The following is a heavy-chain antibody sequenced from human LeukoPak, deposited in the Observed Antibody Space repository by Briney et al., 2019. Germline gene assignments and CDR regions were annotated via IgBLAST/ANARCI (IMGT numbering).Heavy chain of an antibody. D-gene: IGHD6-13*01. CDR1: GFTFSSYW. V-gene: IGHV3-74*01. CDR3: ARGTAATAGIDY. CDR2: INTDGSST. Sequence: GGSLRLSCAASGFTFSSYWMHWARQAPGKGLVWVSHINTDGSSTTYGDSAKGRFTVSRDNAKNTLFLQMNSLRVEDTAVYYCARGTAATAGIDYWGQGTLVTVSS. J-gene: IGHJ4*02.